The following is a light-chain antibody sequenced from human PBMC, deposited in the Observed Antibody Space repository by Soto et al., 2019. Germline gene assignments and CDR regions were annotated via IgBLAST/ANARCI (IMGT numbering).Light chain of an antibody. V-gene: IGKV3-15*01. Sequence: EIVLTQSPGTLSLSPGERATLSFSASQSVSSSYLAWYQQKPGQAPRLLIYRAFTRATGIPARFSGSGFGTDFTLTISSLQSEDFAVYYCQQYNNWPLTFGGGTKVDIK. CDR3: QQYNNWPLT. CDR2: RAF. J-gene: IGKJ4*01. CDR1: QSVSSSY.